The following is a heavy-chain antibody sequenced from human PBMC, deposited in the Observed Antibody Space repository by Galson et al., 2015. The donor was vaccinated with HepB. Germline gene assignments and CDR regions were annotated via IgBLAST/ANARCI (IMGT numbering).Heavy chain of an antibody. Sequence: SLRLSCAASGFTFSNYAMSWVRQAPGKGLEWVSSIRGSGSRTYYADSVKGRFTISRDNSKNTLYLQMNSLRAEDTAVYYCAEGGDDIRFLEWLLDRNGMDVWGQGTTVTVSS. D-gene: IGHD3-3*01. CDR3: AEGGDDIRFLEWLLDRNGMDV. V-gene: IGHV3-23*01. CDR1: GFTFSNYA. CDR2: IRGSGSRT. J-gene: IGHJ6*02.